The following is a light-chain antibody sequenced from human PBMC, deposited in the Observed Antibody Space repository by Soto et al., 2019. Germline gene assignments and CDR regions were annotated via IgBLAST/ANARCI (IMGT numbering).Light chain of an antibody. V-gene: IGKV1-39*01. CDR2: AAS. J-gene: IGKJ4*02. CDR3: KQSHRSPHT. Sequence: DLQMTQSPSSLYASVGDRVTITCRASQSISYYLNWYQQKSGRAPKVLIYAASQVQSGITSRFSGSGSGTHFTLTISSLHPDDFGTYYCKQSHRSPHTCGGGTMFEIK. CDR1: QSISYY.